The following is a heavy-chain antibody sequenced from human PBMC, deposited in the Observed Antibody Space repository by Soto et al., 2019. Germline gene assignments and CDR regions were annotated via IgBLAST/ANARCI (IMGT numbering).Heavy chain of an antibody. CDR2: INPSGGST. Sequence: ASVKVSCKASGYTFTSYYMHWVRQAPGQGLEWMGIINPSGGSTSYAQKFQGRLTMTRDTSTSTVYMELSSLRSEDTAVYYCARVPYTIAAVDYWGQGTPVTVSS. CDR1: GYTFTSYY. V-gene: IGHV1-46*03. D-gene: IGHD6-13*01. CDR3: ARVPYTIAAVDY. J-gene: IGHJ4*02.